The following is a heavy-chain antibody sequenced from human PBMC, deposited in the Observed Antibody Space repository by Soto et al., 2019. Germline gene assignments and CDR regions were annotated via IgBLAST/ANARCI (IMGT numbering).Heavy chain of an antibody. CDR3: ARDLVSGGNYCCYYGRYG. CDR1: GYTFTSYG. Sequence: ASVKVSCKASGYTFTSYGISRVRQAPGQGLEWMGWISAYNGNTNYAQKLQGRVTMTTDTSTSTAYMALRSLRSDDTAAYYCARDLVSGGNYCCYYGRYGWGTGTTFT. V-gene: IGHV1-18*01. J-gene: IGHJ6*04. CDR2: ISAYNGNT. D-gene: IGHD2-15*01.